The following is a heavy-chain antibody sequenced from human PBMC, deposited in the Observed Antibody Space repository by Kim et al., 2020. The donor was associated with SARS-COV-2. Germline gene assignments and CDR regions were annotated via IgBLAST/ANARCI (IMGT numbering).Heavy chain of an antibody. D-gene: IGHD4-17*01. Sequence: AYAASVKGRFTISRDDSKNTAYLQMNSLKTEDTAVYYCTRHSNGGTVTSYWGQGTLVTVSS. V-gene: IGHV3-73*01. J-gene: IGHJ4*02. CDR3: TRHSNGGTVTSY.